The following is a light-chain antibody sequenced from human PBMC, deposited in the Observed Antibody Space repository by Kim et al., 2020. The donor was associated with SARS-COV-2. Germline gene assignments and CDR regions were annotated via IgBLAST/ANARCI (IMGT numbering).Light chain of an antibody. Sequence: QGQTARITCGGDNIGGETVHWYRQKPGQAPVLVIFYDNDRPSGIPARFSGSNSGNTATLTISRVEAGDEADYFCQVWHGGSHHVIFGGGTQLTVL. J-gene: IGLJ2*01. CDR2: YDN. V-gene: IGLV3-21*04. CDR1: NIGGET. CDR3: QVWHGGSHHVI.